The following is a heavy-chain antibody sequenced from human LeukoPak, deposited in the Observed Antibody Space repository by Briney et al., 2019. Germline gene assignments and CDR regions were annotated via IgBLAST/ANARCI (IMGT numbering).Heavy chain of an antibody. D-gene: IGHD6-13*01. CDR2: IKEDGSEK. J-gene: IGHJ1*01. CDR1: GFTFSNYW. V-gene: IGHV3-7*03. CDR3: ARYLSNNWYGNFQY. Sequence: GGSLRLSCAASGFTFSNYWMTWVRQAPGKGLEWVANIKEDGSEKYYVDSVKGRFTISRDNAKNSLYLQMNSLRAEDTAVYYCARYLSNNWYGNFQYWGQGTLVTVSS.